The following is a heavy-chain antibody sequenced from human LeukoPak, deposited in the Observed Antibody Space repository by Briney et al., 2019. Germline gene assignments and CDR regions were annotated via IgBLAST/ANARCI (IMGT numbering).Heavy chain of an antibody. J-gene: IGHJ4*02. CDR3: ARVGSLVHYFDY. CDR2: ISSSGGTM. CDR1: GFTFSRYE. Sequence: GGSLRLSCAASGFTFSRYEMSWVRQAPGKGLEWVSYISSSGGTMYYADSVKGRLTISRDNAKNSLYLQMNSLRAEDTAVYYCARVGSLVHYFDYWGQGTLVTVSS. V-gene: IGHV3-48*03. D-gene: IGHD2-8*02.